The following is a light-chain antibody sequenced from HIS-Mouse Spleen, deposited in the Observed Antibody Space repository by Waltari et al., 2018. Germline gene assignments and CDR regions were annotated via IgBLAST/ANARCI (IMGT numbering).Light chain of an antibody. V-gene: IGKV1-5*03. J-gene: IGKJ1*01. CDR1: QSISSW. CDR3: QQYNSYSWT. CDR2: KAS. Sequence: IQITQSPSTLSASVGDRVPLTCRASQSISSWLAWYQQKPGKAPKLLIYKASSLESGVPSRFSGSGSGTEFTLTISSLQPDDFATYYCQQYNSYSWTFGQGTKVEIK.